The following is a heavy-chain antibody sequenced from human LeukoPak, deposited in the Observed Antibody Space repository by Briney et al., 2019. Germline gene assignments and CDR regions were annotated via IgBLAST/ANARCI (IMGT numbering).Heavy chain of an antibody. CDR2: IFRGDDT. D-gene: IGHD3-10*01. Sequence: GGSLRLSCAASGFIVSQNYMSWVRQAPGKWLEWVSVIFRGDDTNYVDSVKGRFTIFRDNSKNTLYLQMNSLTAEDTAVYYCARHVWFGEHNGHENWFDPWGQGTLVIVSS. V-gene: IGHV3-66*04. CDR3: ARHVWFGEHNGHENWFDP. CDR1: GFIVSQNY. J-gene: IGHJ5*02.